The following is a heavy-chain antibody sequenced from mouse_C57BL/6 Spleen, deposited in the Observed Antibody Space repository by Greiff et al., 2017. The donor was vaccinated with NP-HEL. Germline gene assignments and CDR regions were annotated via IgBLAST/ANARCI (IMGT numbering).Heavy chain of an antibody. Sequence: DVKLVESGGGLVQPGGSLSLSCAASGFTFTDYYMSWVRQPPGKALEWLGFIRNKANGYTTEYSASVKGRFTISRDNSQSILYLQMNALRAEDSATYYCARSIYYYGSSYGGDWYFDVWGTGTTVTVSS. V-gene: IGHV7-3*01. CDR1: GFTFTDYY. D-gene: IGHD1-1*01. CDR2: IRNKANGYTT. J-gene: IGHJ1*03. CDR3: ARSIYYYGSSYGGDWYFDV.